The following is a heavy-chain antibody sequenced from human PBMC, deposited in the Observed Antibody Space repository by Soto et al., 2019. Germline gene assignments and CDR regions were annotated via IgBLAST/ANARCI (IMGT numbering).Heavy chain of an antibody. V-gene: IGHV3-21*01. J-gene: IGHJ4*02. CDR2: ISSSSYI. CDR1: GFTFSSYS. Sequence: GGSLRLSCAASGFTFSSYSMNWVRQAPGKGLEWVSSISSSSYIYYADSVKGRFTISRDNAKNSLYLQMNSLRAEDTAVYYCARDIPIVLMVYGDYYFDYWGQGTLVTVSS. CDR3: ARDIPIVLMVYGDYYFDY. D-gene: IGHD2-8*01.